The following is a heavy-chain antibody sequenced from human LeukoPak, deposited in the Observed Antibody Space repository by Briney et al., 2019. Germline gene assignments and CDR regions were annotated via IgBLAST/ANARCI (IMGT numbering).Heavy chain of an antibody. V-gene: IGHV3-7*01. CDR1: GFTFSSYW. J-gene: IGHJ3*02. Sequence: GGSLRLSCVVSGFTFSSYWMSWVRQAPGQGLEWVANIRQDGSETYYVDSVKGRFTISRDNAKNSRYLQMNSQRADDTAVYYCAREDYGHAFDIWGQGTIVTVSS. CDR2: IRQDGSET. CDR3: AREDYGHAFDI. D-gene: IGHD3-16*01.